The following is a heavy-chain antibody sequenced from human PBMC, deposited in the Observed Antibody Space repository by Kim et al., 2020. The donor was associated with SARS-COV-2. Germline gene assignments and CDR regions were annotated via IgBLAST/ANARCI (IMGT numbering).Heavy chain of an antibody. D-gene: IGHD3-22*01. CDR3: ARGRINYYDSSGLRTRNDAFDI. CDR1: GFTFSSYW. J-gene: IGHJ3*02. CDR2: INSDGSST. Sequence: GGSLRLSCAASGFTFSSYWMHWVRQAPGKGLVWVSRINSDGSSTSYADSVKGRFTISRDNAKNTLYLQMNSLRAEDTAVYYCARGRINYYDSSGLRTRNDAFDIWGQGTMVTVSS. V-gene: IGHV3-74*01.